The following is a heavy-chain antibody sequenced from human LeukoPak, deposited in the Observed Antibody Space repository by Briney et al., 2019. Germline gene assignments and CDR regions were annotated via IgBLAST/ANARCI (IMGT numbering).Heavy chain of an antibody. D-gene: IGHD4-17*01. J-gene: IGHJ4*02. Sequence: SETLSLTCAVYGGSFSGYYWSWIRQPPGKGLEWIGEINHSGSTNYNPSLKSRVTISVDTSKNQFSLKLSSVTAADTAVYYCASTDYGDYVRRYWGQGTLVTVSS. CDR2: INHSGST. CDR1: GGSFSGYY. V-gene: IGHV4-34*01. CDR3: ASTDYGDYVRRY.